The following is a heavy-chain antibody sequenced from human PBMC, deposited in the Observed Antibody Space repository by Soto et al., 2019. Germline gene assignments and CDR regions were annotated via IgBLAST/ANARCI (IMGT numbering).Heavy chain of an antibody. D-gene: IGHD5-12*01. CDR3: AREPGYSGYDYYFDY. CDR2: ISSSSSYT. CDR1: GLTLSAYY. J-gene: IGHJ4*02. V-gene: IGHV3-11*05. Sequence: PGGSLRLSCGGSGLTLSAYYMRGIRQAPGKGLEWVSYISSSSSYTNYADSVKGRFTISRDNAKNSLYLQMNSLRAEDTAVYYCAREPGYSGYDYYFDYWGQGTQVTVSS.